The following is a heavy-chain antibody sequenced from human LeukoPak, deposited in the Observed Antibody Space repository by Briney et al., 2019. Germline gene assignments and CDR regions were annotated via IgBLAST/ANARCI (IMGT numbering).Heavy chain of an antibody. D-gene: IGHD6-13*01. CDR1: GGTFSSYA. V-gene: IGHV1-69*13. J-gene: IGHJ6*02. CDR2: IIPIFGTA. Sequence: ASVKVSCKASGGTFSSYAISWVRQAPGQGLEWMGGIIPIFGTANYAQKFQGRVTITADDPTSTVYMELSSLRSEDTAVYYCARDHGGSSQAAQTLGIGSYNHHYGMDIWGQGTTVTVSS. CDR3: ARDHGGSSQAAQTLGIGSYNHHYGMDI.